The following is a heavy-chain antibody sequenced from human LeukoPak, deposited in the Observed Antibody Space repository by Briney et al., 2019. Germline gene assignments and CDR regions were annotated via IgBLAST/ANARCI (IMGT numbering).Heavy chain of an antibody. V-gene: IGHV4-38-2*02. J-gene: IGHJ4*02. Sequence: SETLSLTCAVSGYSISSGYYWGWIRQPPGKGLEWIGSIYHSGSTYYNPSLKSRVTISVDASKNQFSLKLSSVTAADTAVYYCARDCSSTSCLPVDYWGQGTLVTVSS. CDR2: IYHSGST. D-gene: IGHD2-2*01. CDR3: ARDCSSTSCLPVDY. CDR1: GYSISSGYY.